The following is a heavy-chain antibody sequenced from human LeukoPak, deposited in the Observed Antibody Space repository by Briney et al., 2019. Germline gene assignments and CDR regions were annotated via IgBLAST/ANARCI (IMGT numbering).Heavy chain of an antibody. CDR2: ISYDGSNN. D-gene: IGHD3-22*01. J-gene: IGHJ4*02. V-gene: IGHV3-30*04. Sequence: PGGSLRLSCAASGFTFSSYAMHWVRQAPGKGLEWVAVISYDGSNNYYADSVKGRFTISRDNSKNTLYLQMNSLRAEDTAVYYCAKDGNYYDSSGYSHWGQGTLVTVSS. CDR3: AKDGNYYDSSGYSH. CDR1: GFTFSSYA.